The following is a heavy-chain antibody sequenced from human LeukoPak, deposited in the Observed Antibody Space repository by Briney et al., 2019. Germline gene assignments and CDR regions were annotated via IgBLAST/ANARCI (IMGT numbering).Heavy chain of an antibody. CDR1: GFDFTNYC. J-gene: IGHJ4*02. V-gene: IGHV3-7*01. D-gene: IGHD1-26*01. Sequence: GGSLRLSCTTSGFDFTNYCMTWVRQAPGKGLEWVATIRQNGLETTYLVSVKGRFTISRDNAKNSLYLQMNSLRAEDTAVYYCARDFFVRPRSRSHALDYWGQGTLVTVSS. CDR2: IRQNGLET. CDR3: ARDFFVRPRSRSHALDY.